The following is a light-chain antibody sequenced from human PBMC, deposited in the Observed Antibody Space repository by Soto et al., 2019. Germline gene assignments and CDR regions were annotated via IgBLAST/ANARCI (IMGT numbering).Light chain of an antibody. Sequence: EIVMTQSPATLSLSPGEGATLSCRASQTVKTNLDWYQHKPGQAPRLLIYAASTRATGVPNRFSGSGSGTEFTLTISSLQSEDFAVYYCLQYNNWPPFTFGQGTRLEIK. CDR2: AAS. J-gene: IGKJ5*01. CDR3: LQYNNWPPFT. V-gene: IGKV3-15*01. CDR1: QTVKTN.